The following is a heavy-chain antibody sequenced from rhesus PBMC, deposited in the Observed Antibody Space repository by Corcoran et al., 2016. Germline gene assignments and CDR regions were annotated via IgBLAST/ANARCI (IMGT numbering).Heavy chain of an antibody. CDR3: ASDWSHRY. J-gene: IGHJ4*01. CDR1: GDSISSNY. D-gene: IGHD6-13*01. V-gene: IGHV4-173*01. CDR2: TSGINGNT. Sequence: QLQLQESGPGLVKPSETLSLTCAVSGDSISSNYWSWIRQPPGKGLEGIGRTSGINGNTDSNPSLKSRLTISKDTSKNQFSLKLNSMTAADTAGYFCASDWSHRYWGQGVLVTVSS.